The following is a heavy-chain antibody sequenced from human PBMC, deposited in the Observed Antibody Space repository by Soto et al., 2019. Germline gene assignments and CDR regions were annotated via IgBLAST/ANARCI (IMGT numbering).Heavy chain of an antibody. Sequence: GGSLRLSCAASGFSFISYGMHWVRQAPGKGLEWVSVIWFDGSNKYYADSVKGRFTISRDKSKNTLYLQMNSLRAEDTAVYYCARDLAEHYYDSSGYSYYYGMAVWGQGTTVTVSS. D-gene: IGHD3-22*01. V-gene: IGHV3-33*01. CDR1: GFSFISYG. J-gene: IGHJ6*02. CDR3: ARDLAEHYYDSSGYSYYYGMAV. CDR2: IWFDGSNK.